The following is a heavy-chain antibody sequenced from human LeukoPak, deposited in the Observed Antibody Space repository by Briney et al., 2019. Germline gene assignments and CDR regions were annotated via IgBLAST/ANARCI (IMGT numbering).Heavy chain of an antibody. D-gene: IGHD3-3*01. Sequence: GGSLRLSWAASGFTFSSYSMNWGRQAPGKGLEWVSYISSSSSTIYYADSVKGRFTISRDNAKNSLYLPMNSLRAEDTAVYYCARDWVNGFWSGYYKGAFDYWGQGTLVTVSS. J-gene: IGHJ4*02. CDR3: ARDWVNGFWSGYYKGAFDY. CDR1: GFTFSSYS. V-gene: IGHV3-48*01. CDR2: ISSSSSTI.